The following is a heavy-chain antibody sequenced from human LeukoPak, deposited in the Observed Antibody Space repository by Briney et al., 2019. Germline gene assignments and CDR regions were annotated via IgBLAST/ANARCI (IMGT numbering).Heavy chain of an antibody. CDR1: GFTFSSYS. J-gene: IGHJ4*02. Sequence: GGSLRLSCAASGFTFSSYSMTWVRQAPGEGLEWVSALSGGGGNTYYADSVKGRFTISRDNSKNTLFLQMNSLRAEDSAVYYCAKDTTTHTVTTHYFDYWGQGSLVTVSS. CDR3: AKDTTTHTVTTHYFDY. CDR2: LSGGGGNT. D-gene: IGHD4-17*01. V-gene: IGHV3-23*01.